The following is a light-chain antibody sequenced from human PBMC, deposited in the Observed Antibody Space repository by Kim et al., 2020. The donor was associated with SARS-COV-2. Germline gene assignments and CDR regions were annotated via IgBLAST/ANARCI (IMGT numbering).Light chain of an antibody. CDR2: DVS. CDR3: SSHTSTNTVV. CDR1: SSDVGGYNY. V-gene: IGLV2-14*03. Sequence: QSALTQPASVSGSPGQSITISCTGTSSDVGGYNYVSWFQQYPGKAPQLMIFDVSNRPSGVSNRFSGSKSGNTASLTISGLQTEDEADYYCSSHTSTNTVVFGGGTQLTVL. J-gene: IGLJ2*01.